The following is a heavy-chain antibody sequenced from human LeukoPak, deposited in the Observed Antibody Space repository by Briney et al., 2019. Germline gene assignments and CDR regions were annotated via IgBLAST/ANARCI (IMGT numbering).Heavy chain of an antibody. CDR1: GYSISSGYY. V-gene: IGHV4-38-2*01. CDR2: IYHSGST. CDR3: ARRKRWLQFSFDP. Sequence: SETLSLTCVVSGYSISSGYYWGWLRQPPGKGLEWIGSIYHSGSTYYNPSLKSRLTISVDTSKNQFSLKLSSVTAADTAVYYCARRKRWLQFSFDPWGQGTLVTVSS. D-gene: IGHD5-24*01. J-gene: IGHJ5*02.